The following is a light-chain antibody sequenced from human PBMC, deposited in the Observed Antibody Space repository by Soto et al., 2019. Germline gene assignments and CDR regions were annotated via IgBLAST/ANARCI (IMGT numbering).Light chain of an antibody. Sequence: EIVLTQSPATLSLSPGERATLSCRASQGVSSYLAWYQQKPGQAPRLLIYDASNRATGIPARFSGSGPGTDFTLTISILEPEDFAVYYCQQRSNWSITFGQGTRLEIK. CDR2: DAS. J-gene: IGKJ5*01. V-gene: IGKV3D-11*01. CDR3: QQRSNWSIT. CDR1: QGVSSY.